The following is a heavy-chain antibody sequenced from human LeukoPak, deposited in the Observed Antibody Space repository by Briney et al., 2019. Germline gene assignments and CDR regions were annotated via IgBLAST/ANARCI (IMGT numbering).Heavy chain of an antibody. J-gene: IGHJ6*02. CDR2: ISGSGGST. CDR3: AKLGCSGGSCNSLYYYYGMDV. D-gene: IGHD2-15*01. Sequence: PGGSLRLSCAASGFTFSSYAMSWVRQAPGKGLEWVSAISGSGGSTYYEDSAKGRFTISRDNSKNTLNLQMNSLRAEDTARYYCAKLGCSGGSCNSLYYYYGMDVWGQGTTVTV. V-gene: IGHV3-23*01. CDR1: GFTFSSYA.